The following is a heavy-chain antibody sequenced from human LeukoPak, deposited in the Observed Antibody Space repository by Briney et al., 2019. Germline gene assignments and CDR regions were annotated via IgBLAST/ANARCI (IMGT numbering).Heavy chain of an antibody. J-gene: IGHJ4*02. D-gene: IGHD3-9*01. CDR3: AKQGDDFLTAFYT. CDR2: ITNGGSNT. Sequence: QPGGSLRLSCAASGFAFSTNAMSWVRQAPGKGLEWVSVITNGGSNTHYADSVKGRFTISRDNSKNTLYLQMNSLRAEDTAVYYCAKQGDDFLTAFYTWGQGTLVTVSS. CDR1: GFAFSTNA. V-gene: IGHV3-23*01.